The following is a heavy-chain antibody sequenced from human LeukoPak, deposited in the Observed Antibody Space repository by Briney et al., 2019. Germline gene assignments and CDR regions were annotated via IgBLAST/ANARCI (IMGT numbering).Heavy chain of an antibody. CDR3: ARDLELERNRWNYFES. CDR1: GGSFSGYY. D-gene: IGHD1-1*01. CDR2: INHSGST. Sequence: SETLSLTCAVYGGSFSGYYWSWIRQPPGEGLEWIGEINHSGSTNYNPSLKGRVTISVDTSKNQFSLKLSSVTAADTAVYYCARDLELERNRWNYFESWGQGTLVTVSS. V-gene: IGHV4-34*01. J-gene: IGHJ4*02.